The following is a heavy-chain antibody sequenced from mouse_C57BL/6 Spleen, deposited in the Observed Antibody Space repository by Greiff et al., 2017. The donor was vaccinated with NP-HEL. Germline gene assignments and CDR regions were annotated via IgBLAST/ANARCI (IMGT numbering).Heavy chain of an antibody. J-gene: IGHJ4*01. V-gene: IGHV5-17*01. D-gene: IGHD2-1*01. CDR2: ISSGSSTI. CDR3: ARDGNYRYYYAMDY. Sequence: DVQLVESGGGLVKPGGSLKLSCAASGFTFSDYGMHCVRQAPEKGLEWVAYISSGSSTIYYADTVKGRFTISRDNAKNTLFLQMTSLRSEDTAMYYCARDGNYRYYYAMDYWGQGTSVTVSS. CDR1: GFTFSDYG.